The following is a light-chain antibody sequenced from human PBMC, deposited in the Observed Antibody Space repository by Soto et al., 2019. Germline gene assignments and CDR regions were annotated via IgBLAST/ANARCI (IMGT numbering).Light chain of an antibody. CDR2: GAS. CDR3: QQYDNSPIT. Sequence: EIVVTQSPGTLSLSPGDRATLSCRASETVTGKYLAWYQQKAGQAPRLLIYGASSRATGIPDRFSGTGSETDFTLTISRLEPEDFAVYYCQQYDNSPITFGQGTRLAIK. J-gene: IGKJ5*01. V-gene: IGKV3-20*01. CDR1: ETVTGKY.